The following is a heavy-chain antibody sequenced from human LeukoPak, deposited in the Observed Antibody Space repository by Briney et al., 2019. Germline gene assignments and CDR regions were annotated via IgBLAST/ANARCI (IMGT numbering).Heavy chain of an antibody. CDR1: GYSFTSYW. CDR2: ICPGDSDT. D-gene: IGHD6-19*01. J-gene: IGHJ4*02. Sequence: GESLKISCKGSGYSFTSYWIGWGRQMPGKGVEGRGIICPGDSDTRYSPSFQGQVTISADKSISTAYLQWSSLKASDTAMYYCARRDSSGWYDYWGQGTLVTVSS. CDR3: ARRDSSGWYDY. V-gene: IGHV5-51*01.